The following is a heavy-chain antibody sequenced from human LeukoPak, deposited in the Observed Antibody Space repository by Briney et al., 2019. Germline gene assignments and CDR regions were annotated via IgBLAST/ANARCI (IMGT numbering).Heavy chain of an antibody. Sequence: SETLSLTCTVSGGSISSYYWSWIRQPPGKGLEWIGYIYYSGSTNYNPSLKSRVTISVDTSKNQFSLKLSSVTAADTAVYYCARGYSSGYYYGLYNWFDPWGQGTLVTVSS. V-gene: IGHV4-59*01. J-gene: IGHJ5*02. D-gene: IGHD3-22*01. CDR3: ARGYSSGYYYGLYNWFDP. CDR1: GGSISSYY. CDR2: IYYSGST.